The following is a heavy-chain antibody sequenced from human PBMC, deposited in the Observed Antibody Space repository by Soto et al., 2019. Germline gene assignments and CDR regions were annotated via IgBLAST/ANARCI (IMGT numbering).Heavy chain of an antibody. CDR2: ISGSGGST. CDR3: AKDPLAAADATNYVDY. CDR1: GFTFSSYA. Sequence: EVQLLESGGGLVQPGGSLRLSCAASGFTFSSYAMSWVRQAPGKGLEWVSAISGSGGSTYYADSVKGRFTISRDNSQNTLYLQMTSLRAEDTAVYYCAKDPLAAADATNYVDYGGQGTLVTFS. D-gene: IGHD6-13*01. V-gene: IGHV3-23*01. J-gene: IGHJ4*02.